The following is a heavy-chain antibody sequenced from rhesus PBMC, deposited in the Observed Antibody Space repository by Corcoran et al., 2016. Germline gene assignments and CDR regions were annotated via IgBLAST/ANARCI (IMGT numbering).Heavy chain of an antibody. CDR1: GFSFSDYY. Sequence: EVQLVESGGGLAKPGGSLRLSCAASGFSFSDYYMYWVRQAPGKGLEWVSGISYTGGSQYYADSVKGRFTISRENAKNTLYLQMDSMRAEDTAVYYCARDSITGTTRYGLDSWGQGVVVTVSS. CDR2: ISYTGGSQ. CDR3: ARDSITGTTRYGLDS. V-gene: IGHV3S18*01. D-gene: IGHD1-26*01. J-gene: IGHJ6*01.